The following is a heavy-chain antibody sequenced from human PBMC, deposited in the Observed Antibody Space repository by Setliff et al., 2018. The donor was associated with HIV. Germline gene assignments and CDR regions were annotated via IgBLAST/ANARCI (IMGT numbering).Heavy chain of an antibody. CDR3: ARGAELLWFGELHNIPYFDY. V-gene: IGHV4-34*01. Sequence: SETLSTTCAVYGGSFSGYYWRWIRQPPGKGLEWMGEINHSGSTNYNPSLKRRVTISVDTSKNQFPLKLSSVTAADPAVYYCARGAELLWFGELHNIPYFDYWGQGTLVTVSS. J-gene: IGHJ4*02. D-gene: IGHD3-10*01. CDR2: INHSGST. CDR1: GGSFSGYY.